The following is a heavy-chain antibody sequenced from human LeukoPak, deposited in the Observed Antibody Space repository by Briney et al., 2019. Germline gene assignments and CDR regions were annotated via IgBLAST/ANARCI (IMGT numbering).Heavy chain of an antibody. Sequence: GGSLRLSCAASGFTFSSYAMSWVRQAPGKGLEWVSAISGSGGSTYYADSVKGRFTISRDNAKNSLYLQMNSLRAEDTAFYYCARGPAASNYIYMDVWGKGTTVTVSS. V-gene: IGHV3-23*01. CDR2: ISGSGGST. J-gene: IGHJ6*03. CDR1: GFTFSSYA. CDR3: ARGPAASNYIYMDV. D-gene: IGHD2-2*01.